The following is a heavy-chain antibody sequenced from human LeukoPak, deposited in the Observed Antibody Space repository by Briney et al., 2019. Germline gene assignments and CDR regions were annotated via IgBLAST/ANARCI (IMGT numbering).Heavy chain of an antibody. CDR1: GGSFSGYY. CDR2: INHSGST. V-gene: IGHV4-34*01. D-gene: IGHD6-13*01. J-gene: IGHJ4*02. Sequence: SETLSPTCAVHGGSFSGYYWSWIRQPPGKGLEWIGEINHSGSTNYSPSLESRVSISVDTSKNHFSLSLSSVTAADTAVYYCARTIPAAAHFDYWGQGTLVTVSS. CDR3: ARTIPAAAHFDY.